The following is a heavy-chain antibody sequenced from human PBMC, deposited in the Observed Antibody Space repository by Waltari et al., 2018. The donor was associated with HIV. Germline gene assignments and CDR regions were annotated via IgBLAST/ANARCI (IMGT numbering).Heavy chain of an antibody. Sequence: EVQLVESGGGLVPHGGSLRLSCAASGFTFSSYEMNWVRQAPGKGLEWVSYISSSGSTIYYADSVKGRFTISRDNAKNSLYLQMNSLRAEDTAVYYCARARSGGSCLDYWGQGTLVTVSS. D-gene: IGHD2-15*01. CDR3: ARARSGGSCLDY. CDR1: GFTFSSYE. CDR2: ISSSGSTI. V-gene: IGHV3-48*03. J-gene: IGHJ4*02.